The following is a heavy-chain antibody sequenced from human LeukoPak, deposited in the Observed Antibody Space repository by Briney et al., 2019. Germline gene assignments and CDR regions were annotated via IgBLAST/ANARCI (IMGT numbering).Heavy chain of an antibody. J-gene: IGHJ4*02. CDR2: ISGSGDST. D-gene: IGHD6-19*01. V-gene: IGHV3-23*01. CDR3: AKDSHPHTSSGWYY. Sequence: PGGSLRLSCAASGFTFSSYAMNWVRQAPGKGLEWVSAISGSGDSTYYADSVKGRFTISRDNSKNTLCLQMNSLRAEDTAVYYCAKDSHPHTSSGWYYWGQGTLVTVSS. CDR1: GFTFSSYA.